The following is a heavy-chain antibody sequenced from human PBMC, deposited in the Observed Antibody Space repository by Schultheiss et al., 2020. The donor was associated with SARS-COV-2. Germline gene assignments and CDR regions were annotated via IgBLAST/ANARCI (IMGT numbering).Heavy chain of an antibody. Sequence: ASVKVSCKASGYTFTSYYMHWVRQAPGQGLEWMGWINPNSGGTNYAQKFQGRVTMTRDTSISTAYMELSRLRSDDTAVYYCARDDRSTWGVYLYYVMDVWGQGTTVTVSS. J-gene: IGHJ6*02. CDR2: INPNSGGT. CDR1: GYTFTSYY. D-gene: IGHD3-16*01. CDR3: ARDDRSTWGVYLYYVMDV. V-gene: IGHV1-2*02.